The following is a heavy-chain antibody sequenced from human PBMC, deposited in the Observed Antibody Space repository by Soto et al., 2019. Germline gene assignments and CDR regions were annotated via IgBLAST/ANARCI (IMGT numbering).Heavy chain of an antibody. CDR1: GFTFSGYW. CDR3: ARSGIQLWFLSS. Sequence: EVQLVESGGGLVQPGGSLRLSCAAAGFTFSGYWMHWVRQAPGKWLVWVSRINSDVSSTSYADSVKGRFTISRDNAKNTLFLQMNSLRAEDTAVYYCARSGIQLWFLSSWGQGTLVTVSS. D-gene: IGHD5-18*01. J-gene: IGHJ5*02. CDR2: INSDVSST. V-gene: IGHV3-74*01.